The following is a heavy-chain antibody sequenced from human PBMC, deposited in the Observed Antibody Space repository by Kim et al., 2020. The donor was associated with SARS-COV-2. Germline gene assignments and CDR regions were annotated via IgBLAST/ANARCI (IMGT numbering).Heavy chain of an antibody. D-gene: IGHD3-10*01. J-gene: IGHJ4*02. CDR3: AGMGRAGYGSGSQIDY. V-gene: IGHV4-4*09. Sequence: SLKSRVTISVDTYKNQFALKLSSVTAADTAVYYCAGMGRAGYGSGSQIDYWGQGTLVTVSS.